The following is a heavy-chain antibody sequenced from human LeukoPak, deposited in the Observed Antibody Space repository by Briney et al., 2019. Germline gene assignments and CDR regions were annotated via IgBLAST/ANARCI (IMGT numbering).Heavy chain of an antibody. V-gene: IGHV4-61*01. D-gene: IGHD1-1*01. J-gene: IGHJ5*02. CDR1: GRSVSSGSYY. Sequence: SETLSLTCTVSGRSVSSGSYYWSWIRQPPGKGLEWIGYIYYSGSTNYNPSLKSRVTISVDTSKNQFSLKLSSVTAADTAVYYCASRTTGTTKWFDPWGQGTLVTVSS. CDR2: IYYSGST. CDR3: ASRTTGTTKWFDP.